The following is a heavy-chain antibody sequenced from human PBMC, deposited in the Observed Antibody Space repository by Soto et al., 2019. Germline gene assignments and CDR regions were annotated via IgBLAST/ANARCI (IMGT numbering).Heavy chain of an antibody. V-gene: IGHV4-34*01. D-gene: IGHD4-17*01. CDR1: GGSVGGYY. CDR3: ARGEVTTGVF. J-gene: IGHJ4*02. Sequence: PSETLSLTCAVYGGSVGGYYLSWVRQPPGKGLEWIGEINHSGSITYAPSLKSRVTMSVDTSKNQFSLRLNSVTAADTAVYYCARGEVTTGVFWGQGTQVTVSS. CDR2: INHSGSI.